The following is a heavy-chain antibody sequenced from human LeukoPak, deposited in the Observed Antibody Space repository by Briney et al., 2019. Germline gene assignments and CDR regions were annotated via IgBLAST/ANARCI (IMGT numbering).Heavy chain of an antibody. J-gene: IGHJ4*02. Sequence: SVKVSCKASGGTFSSYAISWVRQAPGQGLEWMGGIIPIFGTANYAQKFQGRVTITTDESTSTAYMELSSLRSEDTAVYYCARIAAAGYYFDYWGQGTLVTVSS. CDR3: ARIAAAGYYFDY. CDR1: GGTFSSYA. V-gene: IGHV1-69*05. CDR2: IIPIFGTA. D-gene: IGHD6-13*01.